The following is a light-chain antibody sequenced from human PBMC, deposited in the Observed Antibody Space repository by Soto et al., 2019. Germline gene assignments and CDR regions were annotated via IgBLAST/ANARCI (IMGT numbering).Light chain of an antibody. V-gene: IGLV2-14*01. CDR3: SSYTCSSTSRV. Sequence: QSALTQPASVSGSPGQSITISCTGTSSDVGGYNYVSWYQQHPGKAPKLMIYDVSNRPSGVSNRFSGSKSGNTASLTISGLQAEDEADYYCSSYTCSSTSRVFGTGTKVTVL. CDR1: SSDVGGYNY. CDR2: DVS. J-gene: IGLJ1*01.